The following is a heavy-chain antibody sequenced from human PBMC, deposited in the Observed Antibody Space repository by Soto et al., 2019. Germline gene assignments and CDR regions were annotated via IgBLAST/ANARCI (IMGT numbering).Heavy chain of an antibody. D-gene: IGHD3-10*01. CDR1: GGSISSSSYY. J-gene: IGHJ4*02. V-gene: IGHV4-39*01. CDR3: ARHNYGSGSTYFDY. Sequence: SETLSLTCTVFGGSISSSSYYWGWIRQPPGKGLEWIGSIYYSGSTYYNPSLKSRVTISVDTSKNQFSLKLSSVTAADTAVYYCARHNYGSGSTYFDYWGQGTLVTVS. CDR2: IYYSGST.